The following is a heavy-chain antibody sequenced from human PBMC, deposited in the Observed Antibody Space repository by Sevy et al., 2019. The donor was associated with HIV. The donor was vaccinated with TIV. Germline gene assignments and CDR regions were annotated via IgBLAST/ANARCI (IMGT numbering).Heavy chain of an antibody. J-gene: IGHJ4*02. CDR2: VSGSGATT. CDR3: AKGSRFNSGSYSGH. Sequence: GGSLRLSCAASGFTFSTYAMSWVRQAPGKGLEWVSSVSGSGATTYYADSVKGRFTMSRDNSKNTVHLKMNSLRAGDTAVYYCAKGSRFNSGSYSGHWGQGTLVTVSS. D-gene: IGHD3-10*01. CDR1: GFTFSTYA. V-gene: IGHV3-23*01.